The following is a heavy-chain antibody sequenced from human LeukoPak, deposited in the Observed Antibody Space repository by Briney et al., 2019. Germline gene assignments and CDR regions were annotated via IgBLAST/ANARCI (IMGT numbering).Heavy chain of an antibody. J-gene: IGHJ4*03. Sequence: PSETLSLTCAVYGGSFSSYYWSWIVQSPGKGLEWIAEINHRGDTNYNPSVKSRVTISVDTSKNQFSLKVTSLTAADTAVYYCARGPTISETGYFDYWGQGTLVTVSS. V-gene: IGHV4-34*01. CDR3: ARGPTISETGYFDY. CDR1: GGSFSSYY. D-gene: IGHD1-1*01. CDR2: INHRGDT.